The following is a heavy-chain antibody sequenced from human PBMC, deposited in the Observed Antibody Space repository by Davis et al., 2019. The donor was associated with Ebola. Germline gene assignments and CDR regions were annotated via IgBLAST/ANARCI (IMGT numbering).Heavy chain of an antibody. Sequence: SETLSLTCAVSGGSISSGGYSWSWIRQPPGKGLEWIGYIYHSGSTYYNPSLKSRVTISVDTSKNQFSLKLSSVTAADTAVYYCARAIGGRGGWFDPWGQGTLVTVSS. D-gene: IGHD3-16*01. CDR1: GGSISSGGYS. J-gene: IGHJ5*02. CDR2: IYHSGST. CDR3: ARAIGGRGGWFDP. V-gene: IGHV4-30-2*01.